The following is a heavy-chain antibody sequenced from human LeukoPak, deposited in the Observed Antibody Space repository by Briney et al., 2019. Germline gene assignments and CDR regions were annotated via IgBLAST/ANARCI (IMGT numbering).Heavy chain of an antibody. J-gene: IGHJ4*02. Sequence: SVKVSCKASGGTFSSYAISWVRQAPGQGLEWMGGIIPIFGTANYAQKFQGRVTITADESTSTAYMELSSLRSEDPAVYYCARGPRIAAAGNDYWGQGTLVTASS. CDR2: IIPIFGTA. D-gene: IGHD6-13*01. V-gene: IGHV1-69*01. CDR3: ARGPRIAAAGNDY. CDR1: GGTFSSYA.